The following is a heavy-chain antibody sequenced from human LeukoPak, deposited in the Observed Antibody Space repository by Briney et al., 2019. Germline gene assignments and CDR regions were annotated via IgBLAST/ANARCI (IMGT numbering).Heavy chain of an antibody. D-gene: IGHD2-2*03. V-gene: IGHV3-66*02. CDR1: GFTVSSNY. J-gene: IGHJ3*02. Sequence: GGSLRLSCAASGFTVSSNYMSWVRQAPGKGLEWVSVIYSGGSTYYADSVKGRFTISRDNSKNTLYLQMNSLRAEDTAVYYCARVGYCSSTSCPAHAFDIWGQGTTVTVSS. CDR3: ARVGYCSSTSCPAHAFDI. CDR2: IYSGGST.